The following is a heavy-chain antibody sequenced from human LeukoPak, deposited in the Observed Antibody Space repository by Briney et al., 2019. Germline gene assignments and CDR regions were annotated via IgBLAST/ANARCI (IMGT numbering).Heavy chain of an antibody. D-gene: IGHD6-13*01. CDR2: ISSSSSYI. CDR1: GFTFSSYS. Sequence: GGSLRLSCAASGFTFSSYSMNWVRQAPGKGLEWVSSISSSSSYIHYADSVKGRFTISRDNAKNSLYPQMNSLRAEDTAVYYCVPKAAAGAWGQGTLVTVSS. V-gene: IGHV3-21*01. CDR3: VPKAAAGA. J-gene: IGHJ5*02.